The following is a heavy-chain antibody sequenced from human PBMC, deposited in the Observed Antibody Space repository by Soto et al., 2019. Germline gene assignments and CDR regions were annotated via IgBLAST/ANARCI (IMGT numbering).Heavy chain of an antibody. CDR3: ARALWFGELLFRGDWFDP. V-gene: IGHV4-59*01. Sequence: SETLSLTCTVSGGSISSYYWSWIRQPPGQGLEWIGYIYYSGSTNYNPSLKSRVTISVDTSKNQFSLKLSSVTAADTAVYYCARALWFGELLFRGDWFDPWGQGTLVTVS. J-gene: IGHJ5*02. CDR2: IYYSGST. CDR1: GGSISSYY. D-gene: IGHD3-10*01.